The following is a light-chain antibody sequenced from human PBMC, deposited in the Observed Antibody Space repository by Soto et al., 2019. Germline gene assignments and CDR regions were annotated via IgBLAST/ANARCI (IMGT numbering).Light chain of an antibody. CDR1: SSDVGAYNY. V-gene: IGLV2-11*01. CDR3: ATWDDSVYGPV. J-gene: IGLJ2*01. CDR2: DVT. Sequence: QSALTQPRSVSGSPGQSVTISCTGTSSDVGAYNYVSWYQHHPGKAPKLMIYDVTRRPSGVPARFSGSKSGNTASLTISGLLAEDEADYYCATWDDSVYGPVFGGGTKLTVL.